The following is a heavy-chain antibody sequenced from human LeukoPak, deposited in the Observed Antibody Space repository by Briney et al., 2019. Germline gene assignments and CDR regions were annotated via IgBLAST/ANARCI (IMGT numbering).Heavy chain of an antibody. J-gene: IGHJ4*02. V-gene: IGHV4-34*01. CDR1: GGSFSGYY. D-gene: IGHD1-26*01. CDR3: ASLRERSYYARGFDY. Sequence: SETLSLTCAVYGGSFSGYYWSWIRQPPGKGLEWIGEINHSGSTNYSPSLTRRVTISVDTSKNQCSLKLSSVTAADTAVYYCASLRERSYYARGFDYWGQGTLVTVSS. CDR2: INHSGST.